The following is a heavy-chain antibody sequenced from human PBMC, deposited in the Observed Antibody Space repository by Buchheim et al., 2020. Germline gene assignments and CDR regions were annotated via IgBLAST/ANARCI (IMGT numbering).Heavy chain of an antibody. CDR3: ARDRLRNWFDS. D-gene: IGHD4-17*01. V-gene: IGHV4-59*12. CDR2: VYYSGNT. Sequence: QVQLQESGPGLVKPSETLSLTCTVSGGSISTYYWNWIRQSPGKGLEWIGYVYYSGNTNYNPSLKSRVTISVDTSNNQFSLQLRSVTAADTAVYYCARDRLRNWFDSWGQGTL. J-gene: IGHJ5*01. CDR1: GGSISTYY.